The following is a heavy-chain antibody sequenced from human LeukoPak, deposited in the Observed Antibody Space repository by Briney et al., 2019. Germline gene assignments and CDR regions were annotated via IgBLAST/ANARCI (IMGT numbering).Heavy chain of an antibody. CDR1: GFTFRSYG. CDR2: MSSSGGST. CDR3: VKDPEQWLVSYYFDY. D-gene: IGHD6-19*01. J-gene: IGHJ4*02. V-gene: IGHV3-23*01. Sequence: LAGGSLRLSCAASGFTFRSYGMHWVRQAPGKGLEYVSGMSSSGGSTYYADSVKGRFTISRDNSKNTLYLQMNSLRAEDTAVYYCVKDPEQWLVSYYFDYWGQGTLVTVSS.